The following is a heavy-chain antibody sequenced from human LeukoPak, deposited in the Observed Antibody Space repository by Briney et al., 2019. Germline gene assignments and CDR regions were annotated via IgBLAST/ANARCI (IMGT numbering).Heavy chain of an antibody. V-gene: IGHV3-7*01. CDR3: ARVRRSSGYYLPGYFDY. J-gene: IGHJ4*02. CDR1: GFTFSSYW. D-gene: IGHD3-22*01. Sequence: GGSLRLSCAASGFTFSSYWMSWVRQAPGKGLEWVANIKQDGSEKYYVDSVKGRFTISRDNAKNSLYLQMNSLRAEDTAVYYCARVRRSSGYYLPGYFDYWGQGALVTVSS. CDR2: IKQDGSEK.